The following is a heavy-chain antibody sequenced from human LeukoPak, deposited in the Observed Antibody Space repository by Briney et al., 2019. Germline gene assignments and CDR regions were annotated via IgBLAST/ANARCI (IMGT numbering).Heavy chain of an antibody. D-gene: IGHD2-15*01. J-gene: IGHJ4*02. Sequence: GGSLRLSCAASGFTFSSYSMNWVRQAPGKGLEWVSSISSSSSYIYYADSVKGRFTISRDNAKNSLYLQMDSLRAEDTAVYYCARDGGGRYCSGGSCYNPSSFDYWGQGTLVTVSS. CDR3: ARDGGGRYCSGGSCYNPSSFDY. V-gene: IGHV3-21*01. CDR2: ISSSSSYI. CDR1: GFTFSSYS.